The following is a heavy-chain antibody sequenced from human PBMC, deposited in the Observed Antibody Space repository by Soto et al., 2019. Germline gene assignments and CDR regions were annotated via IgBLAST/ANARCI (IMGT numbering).Heavy chain of an antibody. V-gene: IGHV3-30*18. Sequence: GGSLRLSCAASGFTFSSYGMHWVRQAPGKGLEWVAVISYDGSNKYYADSVKGRFTISRDNSKNTLYLQMNSLRAEDTAVYYCAKDHGFALEWLSTFDYWGQGTLVTVSS. D-gene: IGHD3-3*01. CDR2: ISYDGSNK. CDR3: AKDHGFALEWLSTFDY. CDR1: GFTFSSYG. J-gene: IGHJ4*02.